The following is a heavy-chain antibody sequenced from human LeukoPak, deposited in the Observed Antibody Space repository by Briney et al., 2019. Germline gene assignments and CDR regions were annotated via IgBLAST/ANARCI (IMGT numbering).Heavy chain of an antibody. V-gene: IGHV3-66*01. CDR1: GFTVSSNS. J-gene: IGHJ4*02. D-gene: IGHD3-10*01. CDR2: IYSGGTT. Sequence: PGGSLRLSCAASGFTVSSNSMSWVRQAPGKGLEWVSVIYSGGTTYYADSVKGRFTISKDNSKNTLYLQMNSLRAEDTAVYYCARDSGSGSYGEFDYWGQGTLVTVSS. CDR3: ARDSGSGSYGEFDY.